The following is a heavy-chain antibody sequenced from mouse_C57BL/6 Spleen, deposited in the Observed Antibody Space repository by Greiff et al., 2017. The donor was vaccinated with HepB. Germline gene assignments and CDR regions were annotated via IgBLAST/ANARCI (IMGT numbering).Heavy chain of an antibody. D-gene: IGHD1-1*01. Sequence: EVQLQESGAELVKPGASVKLSCTASGFNIKDYYMHWVKQRTEQGLEWIGRIDPEDGETKYAPKFQGKATITADTSSNTAYLQLSSLTSEDTAVYYWARGVTTVVARAWFAYWGQGTLVTVSA. V-gene: IGHV14-2*01. CDR3: ARGVTTVVARAWFAY. CDR2: IDPEDGET. CDR1: GFNIKDYY. J-gene: IGHJ3*01.